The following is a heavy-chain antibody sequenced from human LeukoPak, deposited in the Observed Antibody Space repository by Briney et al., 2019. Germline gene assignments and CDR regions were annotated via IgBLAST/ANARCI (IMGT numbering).Heavy chain of an antibody. CDR2: INHSGST. CDR1: GGSFSGYY. V-gene: IGHV4-34*01. D-gene: IGHD6-13*01. J-gene: IGHJ5*02. CDR3: ARGDKAAAGTNWFDP. Sequence: ETLSLTCAVYGGSFSGYYWSWVRQPPGKGLEWIGEINHSGSTNYNPSLKSRVTISVDTSKNQFSLKLSSVTAADTAVYYCARGDKAAAGTNWFDPWGQGTLVTVSS.